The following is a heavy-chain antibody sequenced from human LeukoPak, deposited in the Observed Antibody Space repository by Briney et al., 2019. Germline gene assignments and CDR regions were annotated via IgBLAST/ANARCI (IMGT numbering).Heavy chain of an antibody. CDR1: GGSISSSSYY. Sequence: PSETLSLTCTVSGGSISSSSYYWGWIRQPPGKGLEWIGTIYYSANTYSNPSLKSRVTISVDTSKNQFSLKLSSVTAADTAVYYCASLYGSGSYYPGLSYYYYMDVWGKGTTVTISS. J-gene: IGHJ6*03. CDR3: ASLYGSGSYYPGLSYYYYMDV. V-gene: IGHV4-39*01. D-gene: IGHD3-10*01. CDR2: IYYSANT.